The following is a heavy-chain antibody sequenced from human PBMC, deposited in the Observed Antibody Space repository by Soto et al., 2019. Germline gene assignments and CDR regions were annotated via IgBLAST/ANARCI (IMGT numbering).Heavy chain of an antibody. J-gene: IGHJ6*02. D-gene: IGHD2-2*01. CDR2: IIPIFGTA. CDR1: GGTFSSYA. V-gene: IGHV1-69*06. CDR3: ARECSSTSCFPLNYYYGMEV. Sequence: SVKVSCKASGGTFSSYAISWVPQAPGQGLEWMGGIIPIFGTANYAQKFQGRVTITADKSTSTAYMELSSLRSEDTAVYYCARECSSTSCFPLNYYYGMEVWGQGTPVTVSS.